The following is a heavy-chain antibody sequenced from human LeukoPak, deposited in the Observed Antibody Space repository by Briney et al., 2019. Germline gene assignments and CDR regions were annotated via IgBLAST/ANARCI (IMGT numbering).Heavy chain of an antibody. Sequence: GGSLRLSCAASGFTFSSYAMSWVRQAPGKGLEWVSRMSGSGAGTYYADSVKGRVTISRDNPKNTPYLQMNSLRAEDTAIYYCAKGTRGSGTSYNDDYWGQGTLVTVSS. CDR1: GFTFSSYA. CDR3: AKGTRGSGTSYNDDY. J-gene: IGHJ4*02. CDR2: MSGSGAGT. D-gene: IGHD3-10*01. V-gene: IGHV3-23*01.